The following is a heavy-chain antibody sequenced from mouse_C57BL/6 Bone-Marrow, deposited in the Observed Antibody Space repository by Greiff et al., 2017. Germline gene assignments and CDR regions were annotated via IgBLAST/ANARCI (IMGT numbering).Heavy chain of an antibody. J-gene: IGHJ4*01. CDR3: ARRSSYAMDY. D-gene: IGHD1-1*01. CDR2: ISSGSGTI. CDR1: GYTFSDYG. V-gene: IGHV5-17*01. Sequence: EVKLVESGGGLVKPGGSLKLSCAASGYTFSDYGMPWVHQAPEKGLEWVAYISSGSGTIYYAAPVKGRFTISRDNAKNTLFLQMTSLRSEDTAMYYCARRSSYAMDYWGKGTTVTVSS.